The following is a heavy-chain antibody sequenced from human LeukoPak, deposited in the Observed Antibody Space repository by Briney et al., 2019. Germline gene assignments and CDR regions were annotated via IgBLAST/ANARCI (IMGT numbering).Heavy chain of an antibody. Sequence: GGSLRLSCAASGFTFNSYEMNWVRQAPGKGLEWVSYISSSGGSIYYADSVKGRFTISRDNAKDSLYLQMNSPRAEDTAVYYCARGALGHSHGYYYFDYWGQGTLVTVSS. CDR3: ARGALGHSHGYYYFDY. V-gene: IGHV3-48*03. CDR1: GFTFNSYE. D-gene: IGHD5-18*01. CDR2: ISSSGGSI. J-gene: IGHJ4*02.